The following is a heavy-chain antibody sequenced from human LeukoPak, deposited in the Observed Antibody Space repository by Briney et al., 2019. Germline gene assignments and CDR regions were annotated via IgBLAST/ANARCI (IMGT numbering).Heavy chain of an antibody. Sequence: SETLSLTCTVSGGSISSYYWSWLRQPAGKGLEWIGRIYTSGSTNYNPPLKSRVTMSVDTSKNQFSLKLSSVTAADTAVYYCARDRFPSSSGFSWGQGTLVTVSS. CDR1: GGSISSYY. J-gene: IGHJ4*02. CDR3: ARDRFPSSSGFS. V-gene: IGHV4-4*07. D-gene: IGHD6-19*01. CDR2: IYTSGST.